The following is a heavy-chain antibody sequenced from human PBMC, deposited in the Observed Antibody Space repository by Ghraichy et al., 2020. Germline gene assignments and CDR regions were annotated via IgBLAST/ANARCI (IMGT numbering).Heavy chain of an antibody. Sequence: SETLSLTCTVSGGSISSYYWSWIRQPPGKGLEWIGYIYYSGSTNYNPSLKSRVTISVDTSKNQFSLKLSSVTAADTAVYYCARAWDTAHFDYWGQGTLVTVSS. J-gene: IGHJ4*02. CDR2: IYYSGST. CDR3: ARAWDTAHFDY. V-gene: IGHV4-59*01. CDR1: GGSISSYY. D-gene: IGHD5-18*01.